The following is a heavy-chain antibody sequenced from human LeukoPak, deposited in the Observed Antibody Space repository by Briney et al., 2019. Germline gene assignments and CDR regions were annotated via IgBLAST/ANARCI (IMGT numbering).Heavy chain of an antibody. Sequence: GGSLRLSCAASGFTFSSYAMSWVRQAPGKGLEWVSAISGSGGSTYYADSVKGRFTISRDNSKNTLYLQMNSLRAEDTAVYYCAKVRGCSGGSCYSARRGWFDPWGQGTLVTVSS. CDR1: GFTFSSYA. V-gene: IGHV3-23*01. CDR3: AKVRGCSGGSCYSARRGWFDP. J-gene: IGHJ5*02. CDR2: ISGSGGST. D-gene: IGHD2-15*01.